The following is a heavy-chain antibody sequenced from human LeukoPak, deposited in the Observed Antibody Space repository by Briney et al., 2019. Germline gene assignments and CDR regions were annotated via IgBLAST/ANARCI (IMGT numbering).Heavy chain of an antibody. J-gene: IGHJ3*02. CDR3: ARAYCGGDCYYRAFDI. D-gene: IGHD2-21*01. CDR2: INHSGST. V-gene: IGHV4-34*01. Sequence: PSETLSLTCAVYGGSFSGYYWSWIRQPPGKGLEWIGEINHSGSTNYNPSLKSRVTISVGTSKNQFSLKLSSVTAADTAVYYCARAYCGGDCYYRAFDIWGQGTMVTVSS. CDR1: GGSFSGYY.